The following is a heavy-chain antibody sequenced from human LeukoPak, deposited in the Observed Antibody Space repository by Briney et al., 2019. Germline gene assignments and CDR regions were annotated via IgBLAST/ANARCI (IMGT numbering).Heavy chain of an antibody. CDR3: ARARGIAVAGNWFDP. CDR1: GFTFSSYS. J-gene: IGHJ5*02. D-gene: IGHD6-19*01. Sequence: PGGSLRLSCAASGFTFSSYSMNWVRQAPGKGLEWVSSISSSSSYIYYADSVKGRFTISRDNAKNSLYLQMNSLRAEDTAVYYCARARGIAVAGNWFDPWGQGTLVTVSS. V-gene: IGHV3-21*01. CDR2: ISSSSSYI.